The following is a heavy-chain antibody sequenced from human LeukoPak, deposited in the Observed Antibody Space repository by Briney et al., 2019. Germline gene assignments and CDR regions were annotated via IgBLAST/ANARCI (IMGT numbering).Heavy chain of an antibody. Sequence: SETLSLTCTVSGGSISSYYWSWIRQPPGKGLEWIGYTYYSGSTNYNPSLKSRVTISVDTSKNQFSLKLSSVTAADTAVYYCARVRTTYCYDSSGYLDYWGQGTLVTVSS. CDR1: GGSISSYY. D-gene: IGHD3-22*01. CDR2: TYYSGST. CDR3: ARVRTTYCYDSSGYLDY. V-gene: IGHV4-59*01. J-gene: IGHJ4*02.